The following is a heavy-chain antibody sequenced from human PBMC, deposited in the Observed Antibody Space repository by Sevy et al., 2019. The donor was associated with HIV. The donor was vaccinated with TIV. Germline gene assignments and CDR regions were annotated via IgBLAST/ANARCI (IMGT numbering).Heavy chain of an antibody. CDR1: GVSMSGSSYD. Sequence: SETLSLTCTVSGVSMSGSSYDWGWSRQPPGKGLEWIASIFFSGSTYYNPSLKGRLTISVDTSKSQFSLKLNSVTAADTALYDCARQGGLVDRAFDYWGQGTLVTVSS. J-gene: IGHJ4*02. V-gene: IGHV4-39*01. CDR2: IFFSGST. D-gene: IGHD3-10*01. CDR3: ARQGGLVDRAFDY.